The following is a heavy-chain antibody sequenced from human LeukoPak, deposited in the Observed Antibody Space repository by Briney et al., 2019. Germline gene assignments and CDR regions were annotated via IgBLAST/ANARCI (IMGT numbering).Heavy chain of an antibody. CDR1: GFTFTNAW. Sequence: KPGGSLRLSCVASGFTFTNAWMSWVGQAPGKGLEWVGHIKSKTVGETTDYPAPVKGRFIISRDDSKHTLYLQMNSLKTDDTAVYYCTKYDTFANFDYWGQGILVTVCS. J-gene: IGHJ4*02. CDR2: IKSKTVGETT. V-gene: IGHV3-15*01. D-gene: IGHD3-22*01. CDR3: TKYDTFANFDY.